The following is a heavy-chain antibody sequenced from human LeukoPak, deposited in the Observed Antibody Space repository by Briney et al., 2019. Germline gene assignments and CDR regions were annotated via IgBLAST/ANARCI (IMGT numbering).Heavy chain of an antibody. Sequence: SETLSLTCSVSGYSISSAYYWGWIRQPPGKGLEWIGTMYHSGSTNYNPSLKSRVTISVDTSKNQFSLKLSSVTAADTAVYYCARQEIGLRSFDPWGQGTLVTVSS. J-gene: IGHJ5*02. CDR2: MYHSGST. CDR3: ARQEIGLRSFDP. D-gene: IGHD3/OR15-3a*01. CDR1: GYSISSAYY. V-gene: IGHV4-38-2*02.